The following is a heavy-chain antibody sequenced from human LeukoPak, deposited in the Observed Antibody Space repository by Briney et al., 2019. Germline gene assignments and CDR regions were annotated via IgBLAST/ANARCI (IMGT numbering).Heavy chain of an antibody. CDR2: IYPGDSDT. V-gene: IGHV5-51*01. Sequence: GESLKISCKGSGYSFTNYWIGWVRQMPGKGLEWMGIIYPGDSDTRYSPSFQGQVTISADESISTAYLQWSSLKASDTAMYYCAITMRYCTSTSCSNPFDYWGQGTLVTVSS. D-gene: IGHD2-2*01. CDR1: GYSFTNYW. CDR3: AITMRYCTSTSCSNPFDY. J-gene: IGHJ4*02.